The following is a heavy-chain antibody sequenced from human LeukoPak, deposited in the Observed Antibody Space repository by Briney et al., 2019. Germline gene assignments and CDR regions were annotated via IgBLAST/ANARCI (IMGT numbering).Heavy chain of an antibody. V-gene: IGHV3-15*01. CDR1: GFTFFNAW. Sequence: GGSLRLSCAASGFTFFNAWMSWVRQAPGKGLEWIGRIQNKADGGTTEYGEPVNGRLTISRDDSKNTLFLQMNGLKTEDTAVYYYAREVMYSFDFWGQGALVTVSS. CDR3: AREVMYSFDF. D-gene: IGHD3-16*01. CDR2: IQNKADGGTT. J-gene: IGHJ4*02.